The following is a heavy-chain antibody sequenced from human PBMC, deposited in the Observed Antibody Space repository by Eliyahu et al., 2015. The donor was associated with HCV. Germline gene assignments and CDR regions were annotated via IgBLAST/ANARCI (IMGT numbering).Heavy chain of an antibody. V-gene: IGHV3-15*01. CDR1: NAW. D-gene: IGHD4-17*01. CDR2: IKSKTDGGKT. J-gene: IGHJ4*02. CDR3: TTAGGTVTPQGVPFDY. Sequence: NAWMSWVRQAPGKGLEWVGRIKSKTDGGKTDYAAPVKGRFTISGDDSKNTLYLQMNSLKSEDTAVYYCTTAGGTVTPQGVPFDYWGQGTLVTVSS.